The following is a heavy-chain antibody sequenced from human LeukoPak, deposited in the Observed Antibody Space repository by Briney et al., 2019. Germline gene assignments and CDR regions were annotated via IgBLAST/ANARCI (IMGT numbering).Heavy chain of an antibody. J-gene: IGHJ3*02. D-gene: IGHD2-2*01. CDR1: GFTFSNCI. Sequence: GGSLRLSCAASGFTFSNCIMTWVRQAPGKGLEWVSSISDSGGSTYYADSLKGRFTISRDNSKNTLYLQMKSLRAEDTPVYYCAKRGSSRAFDIWGQGTMVAVSS. V-gene: IGHV3-23*01. CDR2: ISDSGGST. CDR3: AKRGSSRAFDI.